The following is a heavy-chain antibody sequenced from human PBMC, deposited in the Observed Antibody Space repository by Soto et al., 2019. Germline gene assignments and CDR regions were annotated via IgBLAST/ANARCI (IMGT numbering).Heavy chain of an antibody. J-gene: IGHJ6*02. V-gene: IGHV4-59*01. CDR3: ARGGRYYYYGMDV. Sequence: SETLSLTCTVSGFSISSYYWSWIRQPPGKGLEWIGYIYYSGSTNYNPSLKSRATISVDTSKNQFSPKLSSVTAADTAVYYCARGGRYYYYGMDVWGQGTTVT. CDR1: GFSISSYY. CDR2: IYYSGST.